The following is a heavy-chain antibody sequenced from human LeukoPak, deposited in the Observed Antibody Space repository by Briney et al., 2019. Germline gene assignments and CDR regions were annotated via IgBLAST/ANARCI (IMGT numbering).Heavy chain of an antibody. CDR2: FDPEDGET. Sequence: GASVTVSCTVSGYTLTELSMHWVRQAPGKGLEWMGGFDPEDGETIYAQKFQGRVTMTEDTSTDTAYMELSSLRSEDTAVYYCATDLGPIFGVTSDLDIWGQGTMVTVSS. CDR3: ATDLGPIFGVTSDLDI. J-gene: IGHJ3*02. V-gene: IGHV1-24*01. CDR1: GYTLTELS. D-gene: IGHD3-3*01.